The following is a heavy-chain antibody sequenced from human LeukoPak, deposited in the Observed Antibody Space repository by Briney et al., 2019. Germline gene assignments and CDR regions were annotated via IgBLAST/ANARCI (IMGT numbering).Heavy chain of an antibody. V-gene: IGHV3-21*01. D-gene: IGHD6-13*01. CDR1: GFTFSSYS. CDR2: ISSSSSYI. J-gene: IGHJ4*02. CDR3: ARGYSSSWYFDY. Sequence: GGSLRLSCAASGFTFSSYSMNWVRQAPGKGLEWVSSISSSSSYIYYADSVKGRFTISRDNAKNSLYLQMNSLRAGDTAVYYCARGYSSSWYFDYWGQGTLVTVSS.